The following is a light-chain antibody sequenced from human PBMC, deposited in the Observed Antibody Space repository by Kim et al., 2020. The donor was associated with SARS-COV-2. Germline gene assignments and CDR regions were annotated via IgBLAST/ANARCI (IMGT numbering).Light chain of an antibody. V-gene: IGKV3-11*01. CDR3: QQRNSWPLT. J-gene: IGKJ4*01. CDR2: DAS. Sequence: LTQGERATPTRRASQTIRSDLAWYQQTSGQAPWLVIDDASNSATGSPARFSGSGSGTDFTLTISSLEAEDFAVYDWQQRNSWPLTFGGGTKVDIK. CDR1: QTIRSD.